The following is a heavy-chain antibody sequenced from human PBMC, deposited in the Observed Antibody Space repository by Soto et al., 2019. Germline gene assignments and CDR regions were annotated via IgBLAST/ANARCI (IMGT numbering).Heavy chain of an antibody. CDR3: AARVVVAATPGFDP. J-gene: IGHJ5*02. CDR1: GGSISSGGYS. D-gene: IGHD2-15*01. Sequence: SETLSLTXAVSGGSISSGGYSWSWIRQPPGKGLEWIGYIYHSGSTYYNPSLKSRVTISVDRSKNQFSLKLSSVTAADTAVYYCAARVVVAATPGFDPWGQGTLVTVSS. CDR2: IYHSGST. V-gene: IGHV4-30-2*01.